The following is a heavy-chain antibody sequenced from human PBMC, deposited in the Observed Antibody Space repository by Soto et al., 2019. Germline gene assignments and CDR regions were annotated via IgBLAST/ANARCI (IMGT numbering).Heavy chain of an antibody. V-gene: IGHV3-15*01. CDR3: TASNLGVDF. CDR1: GLIFSDVY. J-gene: IGHJ4*02. CDR2: IKTKPDDGTI. D-gene: IGHD1-1*01. Sequence: EVQLVESGGGLVKPGGSLRLSCAASGLIFSDVYMTWVRQAPGKGLEWVGRIKTKPDDGTIEYAAPVRGRFTISRDDSKNTLYLQMTSLTPDDTGFYYCTASNLGVDFWGQGTLVTVSS.